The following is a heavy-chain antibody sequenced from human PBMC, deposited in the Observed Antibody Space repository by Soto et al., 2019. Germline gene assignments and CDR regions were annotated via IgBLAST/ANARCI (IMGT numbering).Heavy chain of an antibody. CDR1: GYTFTSYG. J-gene: IGHJ5*02. CDR2: ISAYNGNT. D-gene: IGHD3-3*01. CDR3: ARLITIFGVANNWFDP. V-gene: IGHV1-18*01. Sequence: ASVKVSCKASGYTFTSYGSSWVRQAPGQGLEWMGWISAYNGNTNYAQKLQGGVTMTTDTSTSTAYMELRSLRSDDTAVYYCARLITIFGVANNWFDPWGQGTLVTVSS.